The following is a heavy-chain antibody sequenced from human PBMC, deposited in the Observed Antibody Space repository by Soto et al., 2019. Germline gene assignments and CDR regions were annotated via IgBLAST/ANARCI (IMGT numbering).Heavy chain of an antibody. J-gene: IGHJ4*02. V-gene: IGHV3-23*01. CDR2: ISLSGGST. D-gene: IGHD2-15*01. CDR3: ARDGDSGGNDY. CDR1: GFTISSYA. Sequence: EVQLLESGEGLVQSGGSLRLSCAASGFTISSYAMSWVRQAPGKGLEWVSTISLSGGSTYYADSVEGRFTISRDNSKNTLYMQMNSLRAEDTAVYYCARDGDSGGNDYWGQGTLVTVSS.